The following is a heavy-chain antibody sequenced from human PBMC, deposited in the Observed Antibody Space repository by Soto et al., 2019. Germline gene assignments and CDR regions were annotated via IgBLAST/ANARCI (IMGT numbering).Heavy chain of an antibody. Sequence: GGSLRLSCAASGFTFSSYGMHWVRQAPGKGLEWVAVIWYDGSNKYYADSVKGRFTISRDNSKNTLYLQMNSLRAEDTAVYYCARKGSGSYYNHPYYYGMDVWGQGTTVTVSS. D-gene: IGHD3-10*01. CDR3: ARKGSGSYYNHPYYYGMDV. V-gene: IGHV3-33*01. CDR1: GFTFSSYG. J-gene: IGHJ6*02. CDR2: IWYDGSNK.